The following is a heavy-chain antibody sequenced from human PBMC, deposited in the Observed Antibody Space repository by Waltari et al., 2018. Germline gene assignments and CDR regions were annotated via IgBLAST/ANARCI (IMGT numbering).Heavy chain of an antibody. CDR1: GFKCNSYS. J-gene: IGHJ6*03. Sequence: EVQLVESGGGLVKPGGSLRIYCAASGFKCNSYSMNWVRQAPGKGLEWVASIGGNDGSIYYADSVKGRFTVSRDNAKNSLFLQMDSLRGDDTALYYCAREAPNYYYYMDVWGKGTTVTVS. CDR2: IGGNDGSI. CDR3: AREAPNYYYYMDV. V-gene: IGHV3-21*02.